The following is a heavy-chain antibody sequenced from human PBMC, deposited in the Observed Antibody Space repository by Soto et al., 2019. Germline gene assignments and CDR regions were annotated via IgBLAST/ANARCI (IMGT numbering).Heavy chain of an antibody. Sequence: SETLSLTCAVSGYSISSGYYWGWIRQPPGKGLEWIGSIYHSGSTYYNPSLKSRVTISVDTSKKQCSLKLSSVTAADTAVYYCARIPANWNYFDYWGQGTLVTVSA. CDR2: IYHSGST. CDR3: ARIPANWNYFDY. D-gene: IGHD1-20*01. V-gene: IGHV4-38-2*01. J-gene: IGHJ4*02. CDR1: GYSISSGYY.